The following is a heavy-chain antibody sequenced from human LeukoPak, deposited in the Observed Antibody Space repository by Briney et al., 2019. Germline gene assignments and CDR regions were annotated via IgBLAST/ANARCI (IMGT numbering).Heavy chain of an antibody. CDR1: GYTCINYI. CDR3: ARVKPNYYDSSAYGTFDI. V-gene: IGHV1-46*01. CDR2: IKPSGGST. Sequence: GASFNDSCKGSGYTCINYIIHWVSQAPDKGREAMVIIKPSGGSTSYAQKFQGRVTMTRDTSTSTVYMELSSLRSEDTAVYYCARVKPNYYDSSAYGTFDIWGQGTMVTVSS. D-gene: IGHD3-22*01. J-gene: IGHJ3*02.